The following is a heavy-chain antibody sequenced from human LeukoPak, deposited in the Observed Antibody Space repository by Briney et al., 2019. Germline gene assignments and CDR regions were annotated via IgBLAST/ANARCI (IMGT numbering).Heavy chain of an antibody. J-gene: IGHJ4*02. Sequence: GGSLRLSCAASGFTFSSYGMSWVRQAPGKGLEWVSDISVSGGSTYYADSVKGRFTISRDNSKNTLYLQMNSLRAEDTAVYYCARKAGYYYGSGDYWGQGTLVTVSS. CDR3: ARKAGYYYGSGDY. V-gene: IGHV3-23*01. CDR2: ISVSGGST. CDR1: GFTFSSYG. D-gene: IGHD3-10*01.